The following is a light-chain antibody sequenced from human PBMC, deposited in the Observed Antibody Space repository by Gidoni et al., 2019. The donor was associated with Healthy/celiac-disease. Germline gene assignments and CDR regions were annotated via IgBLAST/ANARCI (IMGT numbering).Light chain of an antibody. CDR2: DAS. V-gene: IGKV1-33*01. CDR3: QQYDNLPYT. Sequence: DIQMTQSPSSLSASVGDRVTITCQASQDISNYLNWYQQKPGKAPKLLIYDASNLETGVPSRFSGSGSVTDFTFTISSLQPEDIATYYCQQYDNLPYTFXQXTKLXIK. CDR1: QDISNY. J-gene: IGKJ2*01.